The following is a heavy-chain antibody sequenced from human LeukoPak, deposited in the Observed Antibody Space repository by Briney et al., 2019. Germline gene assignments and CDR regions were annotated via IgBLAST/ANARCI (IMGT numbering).Heavy chain of an antibody. CDR3: ARAVDATGVSWFDP. CDR2: IIPIFGTA. CDR1: GYTFTSYG. V-gene: IGHV1-69*13. Sequence: SVKVSCKSSGYTFTSYGIIWVRQAPGQGLDWMGGIIPIFGTANNAQKFQGRVTITADESTSTAYMELSSLRSEDTAVYYCARAVDATGVSWFDPWGQGTLVTVSS. J-gene: IGHJ5*02. D-gene: IGHD2-15*01.